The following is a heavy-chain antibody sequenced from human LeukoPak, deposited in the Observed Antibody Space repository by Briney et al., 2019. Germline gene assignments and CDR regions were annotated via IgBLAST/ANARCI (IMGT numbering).Heavy chain of an antibody. J-gene: IGHJ4*02. V-gene: IGHV3-15*01. D-gene: IGHD3-10*01. CDR2: IKSKTDGGTT. Sequence: GGSLRLSCVTSGFRFDDNAMSWVRQAPGKGLEWVGRIKSKTDGGTTDYAAPVKGRFAISRDDSKNTLYLQMNSLKTEDTAVYYRTTDSMVRGVIITINYWGQGTLVTVSS. CDR3: TTDSMVRGVIITINY. CDR1: GFRFDDNA.